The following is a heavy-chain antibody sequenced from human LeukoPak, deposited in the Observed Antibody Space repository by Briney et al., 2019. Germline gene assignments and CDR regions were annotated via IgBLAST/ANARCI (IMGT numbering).Heavy chain of an antibody. CDR2: INPNSGGT. V-gene: IGHV1-2*02. D-gene: IGHD4-17*01. Sequence: ASVKVSCKASGYTFTGYYIHWVRQAPGQGLEWMGWINPNSGGTNYAQKFQGRVTMTRDTSISTAYMELSRLRSDDTAVYYCARSITVTNAFDIWGQGTMVTVSS. J-gene: IGHJ3*02. CDR1: GYTFTGYY. CDR3: ARSITVTNAFDI.